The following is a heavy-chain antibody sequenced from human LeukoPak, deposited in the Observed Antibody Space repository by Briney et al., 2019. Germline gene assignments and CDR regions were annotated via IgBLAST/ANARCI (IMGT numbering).Heavy chain of an antibody. CDR1: GGSISSFS. CDR3: AREGAVPGLDY. D-gene: IGHD6-19*01. V-gene: IGHV4-4*07. CDR2: IYTSGTT. J-gene: IGHJ4*02. Sequence: SETLSLTCTVSGGSISSFSWSWIRQSAGKGLVWIGRIYTSGTTNYNPSLKSRVSMSLDTSRSQFSLGLNSVTAADTAVYYCAREGAVPGLDYWGQGTQVTVSS.